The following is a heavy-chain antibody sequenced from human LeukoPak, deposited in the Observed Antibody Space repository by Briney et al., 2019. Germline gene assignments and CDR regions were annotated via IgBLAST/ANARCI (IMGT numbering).Heavy chain of an antibody. V-gene: IGHV3-74*01. CDR2: INGDGTGT. Sequence: GGSLRLSCPASGFTFRSHWMHWVRQAPGKGLVWVARINGDGTGTNYADSVKGRFSISRDNVESTVYLQMNSLRDEDTAVYYCVRGISMVRGVPPDYWGQGILVTVSS. CDR1: GFTFRSHW. J-gene: IGHJ4*02. CDR3: VRGISMVRGVPPDY. D-gene: IGHD3-10*01.